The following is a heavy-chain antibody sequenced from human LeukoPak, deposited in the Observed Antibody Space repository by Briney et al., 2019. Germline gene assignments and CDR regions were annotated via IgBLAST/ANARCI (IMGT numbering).Heavy chain of an antibody. CDR2: IWYDGSNE. Sequence: GRSLRLSCAASGFTFSSYGMHWVRQAPGKGLEWVAVIWYDGSNEYYADSVRGRFTISRDNPKNTLYLQMNSLRAEDTGVYYCARDHWTTLEYGSGSYSYYFDYWGQGTLVTVSS. CDR1: GFTFSSYG. CDR3: ARDHWTTLEYGSGSYSYYFDY. D-gene: IGHD3-10*01. V-gene: IGHV3-33*01. J-gene: IGHJ4*02.